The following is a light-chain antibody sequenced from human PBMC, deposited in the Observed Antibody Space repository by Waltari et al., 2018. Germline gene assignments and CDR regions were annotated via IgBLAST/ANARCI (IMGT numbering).Light chain of an antibody. Sequence: HSVLTQPPSVSAAPGQDVTIFCSGSSSNIGNNYVSWYQQVPGTAPKLLIFDNNGRPPGIPDRFSGSKSGTSATLDITGLQTGDEAHYYCATWDSSLSGGVFGGGTKVTVL. V-gene: IGLV1-51*01. CDR3: ATWDSSLSGGV. J-gene: IGLJ2*01. CDR1: SSNIGNNY. CDR2: DNN.